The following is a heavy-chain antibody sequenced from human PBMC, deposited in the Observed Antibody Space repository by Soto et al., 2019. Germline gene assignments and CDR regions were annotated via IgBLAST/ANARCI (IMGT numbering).Heavy chain of an antibody. V-gene: IGHV4-39*01. J-gene: IGHJ6*02. D-gene: IGHD3-10*01. CDR1: CASISSVSYY. CDR2: IYYSGST. CDR3: ASFYGSGSRYYYGMDV. Sequence: PSETLSVTCTVSCASISSVSYYWGWIRQPPGKGLEWIGSIYYSGSTYYNPSLKSRVTISVDTSKNQFSLKLSSVTAADTAVYYCASFYGSGSRYYYGMDVWGQGTTVTVSS.